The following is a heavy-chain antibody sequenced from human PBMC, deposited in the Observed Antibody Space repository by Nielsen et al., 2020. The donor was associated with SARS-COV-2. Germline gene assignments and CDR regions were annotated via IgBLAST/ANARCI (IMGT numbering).Heavy chain of an antibody. Sequence: GESLKISCAASGFTFSDYYMSWIRQAPGKGLEWVSYISSSGSTIYYADSVKGRFTISRDNAKNSLYLQMNSLRAEDTAVYYCARDRFNSGMLGDYYYYGMDVWGQGTTVTVSS. J-gene: IGHJ6*02. V-gene: IGHV3-11*01. CDR3: ARDRFNSGMLGDYYYYGMDV. CDR1: GFTFSDYY. D-gene: IGHD2-8*01. CDR2: ISSSGSTI.